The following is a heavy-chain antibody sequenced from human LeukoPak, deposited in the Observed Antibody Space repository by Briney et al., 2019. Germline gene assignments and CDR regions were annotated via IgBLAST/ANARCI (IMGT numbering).Heavy chain of an antibody. V-gene: IGHV3-7*01. CDR1: GFTFSSYW. CDR3: ARATPGTVTTRYYYYYMDV. J-gene: IGHJ6*03. CDR2: IKQDGSEK. Sequence: GGSLRLSCAASGFTFSSYWMSWVRQAPGKGLEWVANIKQDGSEKYYVDSVKGRFTISRDNAKNSLYLQMNSLRAEDTAVYYCARATPGTVTTRYYYYYMDVWGKGTTVTVSS. D-gene: IGHD4-17*01.